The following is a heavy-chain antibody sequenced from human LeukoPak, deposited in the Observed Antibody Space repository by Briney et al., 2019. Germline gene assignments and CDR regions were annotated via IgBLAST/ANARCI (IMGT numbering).Heavy chain of an antibody. J-gene: IGHJ6*03. D-gene: IGHD2-2*01. V-gene: IGHV3-20*04. CDR1: GFTFDDYG. Sequence: GSLRLSCAASGFTFDDYGMSWVRQAPGKGLEWVSGINWNGGSTGYADSVKGRFTISRDNAKNSLYLQMNSLRAEDTALYYCAREGYCSSTSCYHAYYYYYMDVWGKGTTVTVSS. CDR2: INWNGGST. CDR3: AREGYCSSTSCYHAYYYYYMDV.